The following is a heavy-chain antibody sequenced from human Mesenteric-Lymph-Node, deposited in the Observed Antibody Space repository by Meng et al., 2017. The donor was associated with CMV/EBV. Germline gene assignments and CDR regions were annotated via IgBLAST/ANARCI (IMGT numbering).Heavy chain of an antibody. CDR2: VSPHNGNT. CDR3: ARVWGNSYGYGGRYYYDSSGYYDDDY. CDR1: GYTFSIYG. J-gene: IGHJ4*02. V-gene: IGHV1-18*01. Sequence: ASVKVSCKASGYTFSIYGISWVRQAPGQGLEWMGWVSPHNGNTNYAQKFQDRVTMAIDTPTSTAYMELRSLRSDDTAVYYCARVWGNSYGYGGRYYYDSSGYYDDDYWGQGTLVTVSS. D-gene: IGHD3-22*01.